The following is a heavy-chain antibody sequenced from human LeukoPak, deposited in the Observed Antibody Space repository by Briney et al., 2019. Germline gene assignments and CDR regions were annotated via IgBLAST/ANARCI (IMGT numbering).Heavy chain of an antibody. V-gene: IGHV3-21*01. CDR3: AGGSGWLIEY. D-gene: IGHD6-19*01. CDR2: ISSSSGFI. Sequence: MTGGSLRLSCAASGFTFSRYSMNWVRQAPGKGLEWVSSISSSSGFIYYADSVKGRFTISRDNAKNSLYLQMNSLRAEDTAMYSCAGGSGWLIEYWGQGTLVTVSS. J-gene: IGHJ4*02. CDR1: GFTFSRYS.